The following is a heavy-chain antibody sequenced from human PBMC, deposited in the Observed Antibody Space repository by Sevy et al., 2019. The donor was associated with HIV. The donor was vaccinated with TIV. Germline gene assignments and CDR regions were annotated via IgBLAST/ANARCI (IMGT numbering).Heavy chain of an antibody. Sequence: GGSLRLSCAASGFTFSDYYMSWIRQAPGKGLEWVSYISSSGSTIYYADSVKGRFTISRDNAKNSLYLQMNSLRAEDTAVYYCARDSRHTAMVKGVKDYWGQRTLVTVSS. CDR1: GFTFSDYY. V-gene: IGHV3-11*01. CDR3: ARDSRHTAMVKGVKDY. D-gene: IGHD5-18*01. J-gene: IGHJ4*02. CDR2: ISSSGSTI.